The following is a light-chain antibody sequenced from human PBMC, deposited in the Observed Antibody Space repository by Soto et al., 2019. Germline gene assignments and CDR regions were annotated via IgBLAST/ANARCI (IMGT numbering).Light chain of an antibody. J-gene: IGKJ2*01. CDR3: QQRSNWPRT. CDR2: VAS. V-gene: IGKV3-11*01. CDR1: QSVSSY. Sequence: EIVLTQSPATLSLSPGERATLSCRASQSVSSYLAWYQQKPGQAPMLLIYVASTMATGVPARFSGSGSGTDFTLTISSLEPEDFAVYYCQQRSNWPRTFGQGTKREIK.